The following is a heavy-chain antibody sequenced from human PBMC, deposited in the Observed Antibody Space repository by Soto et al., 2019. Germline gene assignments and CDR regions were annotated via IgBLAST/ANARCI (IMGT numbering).Heavy chain of an antibody. CDR2: IIPIFGTT. CDR1: GGTSSGYT. J-gene: IGHJ4*02. CDR3: ARGGEATYYTAGSPPTY. D-gene: IGHD3-10*01. Sequence: QVQLVQSGAEVKEPGSSVKVSCRASGGTSSGYTISWVRLAPGQGLEWVGGIIPIFGTTAYAQKFQDRATIPANESTSAVYMDLSSLTSDDTAVYYCARGGEATYYTAGSPPTYWGQGTLVTVSS. V-gene: IGHV1-69*01.